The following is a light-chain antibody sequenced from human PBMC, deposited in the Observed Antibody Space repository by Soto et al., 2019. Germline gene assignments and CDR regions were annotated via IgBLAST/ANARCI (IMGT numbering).Light chain of an antibody. CDR3: SSYTTSNTHVV. Sequence: QSALTQPASVSGSPGQSITISCTGTRSDVGGYNFVSWYQQYPGKAPRLMIYDVSNRPSGVSNRFSGSKSGNTASLTISGLQAEDEADYYCSSYTTSNTHVVFGGGTQLTVL. J-gene: IGLJ2*01. CDR1: RSDVGGYNF. CDR2: DVS. V-gene: IGLV2-14*01.